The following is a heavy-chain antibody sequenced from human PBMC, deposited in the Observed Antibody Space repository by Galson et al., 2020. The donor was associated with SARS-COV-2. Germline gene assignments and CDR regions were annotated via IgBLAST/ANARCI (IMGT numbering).Heavy chain of an antibody. CDR2: VLNSGTT. V-gene: IGHV4-39*07. CDR1: GGSIRSSNYY. Sequence: SETLSLTCTVSGGSIRSSNYYWGWIRQPPGKGLVWIGSVLNSGTTHYSPSLQSRVTISVDTSKNQFSLNLNSVTAADTAMYYCARDATSSGWYNWFDPWGQGTLVTVSS. D-gene: IGHD6-19*01. J-gene: IGHJ5*02. CDR3: ARDATSSGWYNWFDP.